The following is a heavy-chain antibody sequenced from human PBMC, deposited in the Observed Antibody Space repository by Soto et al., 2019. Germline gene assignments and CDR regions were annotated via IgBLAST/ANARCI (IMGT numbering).Heavy chain of an antibody. CDR2: IYYSGST. Sequence: SETLSLTCTVSGGSISSSSYYWGWIRQPPGKGLEWIGSIYYSGSTNYNPSLKSRVTISVATSKNQFSLRLSSVTAADTAVYFCARSGDYTNYYYYYMDVWGKGTTVTVSS. CDR3: ARSGDYTNYYYYYMDV. D-gene: IGHD4-17*01. V-gene: IGHV4-39*01. J-gene: IGHJ6*03. CDR1: GGSISSSSYY.